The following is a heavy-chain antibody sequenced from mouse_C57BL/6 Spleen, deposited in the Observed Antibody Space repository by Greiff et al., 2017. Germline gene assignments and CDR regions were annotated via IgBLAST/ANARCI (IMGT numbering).Heavy chain of an antibody. J-gene: IGHJ1*03. CDR3: ARNYYYGSSYWYFDV. Sequence: QVQLKQSGPGLVQPSQSLSITCTVSGFSLTSYGVHWVRQSPGKGLEWLGVIWSGGSTDNNAAFISRLSISKDNSKSQVFFKMNSLQADDTAIYYCARNYYYGSSYWYFDVWGTGTTVTVSS. CDR2: IWSGGST. CDR1: GFSLTSYG. V-gene: IGHV2-2*01. D-gene: IGHD1-1*01.